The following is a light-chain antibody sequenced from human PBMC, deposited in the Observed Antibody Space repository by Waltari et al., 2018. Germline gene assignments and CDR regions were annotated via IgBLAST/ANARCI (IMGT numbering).Light chain of an antibody. Sequence: DIVMTQSADSLAVSLGERATINCKSRQSVLYNSDNKNYLAWYQQKPGQPPKLLIYWASTRESGVPDRFSGSGSGTDFTLTITSLQAEDVAVYYCQQYYGTPPRTFGQGTKVEIK. V-gene: IGKV4-1*01. CDR3: QQYYGTPPRT. CDR1: QSVLYNSDNKNY. J-gene: IGKJ1*01. CDR2: WAS.